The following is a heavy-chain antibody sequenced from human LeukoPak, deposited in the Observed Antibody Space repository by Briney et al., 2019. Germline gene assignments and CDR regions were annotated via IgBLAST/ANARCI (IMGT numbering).Heavy chain of an antibody. CDR1: GYTFTSYY. CDR2: INPSGGST. J-gene: IGHJ4*02. V-gene: IGHV1-46*01. D-gene: IGHD5-18*01. CDR3: ARDLVEGGYGYGLFDY. Sequence: ASVKVSCKASGYTFTSYYMHWVRQAPGQGLEWMGIINPSGGSTSYAQKFQGRVTMTRDTSTSTVYMELSSLRSEDTAVYYCARDLVEGGYGYGLFDYWGQGTLVTVSS.